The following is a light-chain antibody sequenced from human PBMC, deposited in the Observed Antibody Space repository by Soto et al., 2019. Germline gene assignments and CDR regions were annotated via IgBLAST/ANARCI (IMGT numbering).Light chain of an antibody. CDR1: SSNIGAGYD. Sequence: HSVLTQPPSVSGAPGQRVTISCTGSSSNIGAGYDVHWYQQLPGTAPKLLIYGNSNRPSGVPDRFSGSKSGTSASLAITGLQAEDEADYYCLSYDSSLSGSVVFGGGTKLTVL. CDR2: GNS. CDR3: LSYDSSLSGSVV. V-gene: IGLV1-40*01. J-gene: IGLJ2*01.